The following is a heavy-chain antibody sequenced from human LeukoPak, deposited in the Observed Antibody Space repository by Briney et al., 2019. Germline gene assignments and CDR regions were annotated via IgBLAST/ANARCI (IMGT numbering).Heavy chain of an antibody. D-gene: IGHD1-14*01. CDR2: IYYSGST. CDR1: GGSISSGGYY. V-gene: IGHV4-61*08. J-gene: IGHJ6*02. CDR3: ARDRGSRVDRKYYYYYYGMDV. Sequence: SETLSLTCTVSGGSISSGGYYWSWIRRPPGKGLEWIGCIYYSGSTNYNPSLKSRVTISVDTSKNQFSLKLSSVTAADTAVYYCARDRGSRVDRKYYYYYYGMDVWGQGTTVTVSS.